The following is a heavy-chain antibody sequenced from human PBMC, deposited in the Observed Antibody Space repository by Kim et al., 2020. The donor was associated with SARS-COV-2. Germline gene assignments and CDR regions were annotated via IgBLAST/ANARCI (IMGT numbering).Heavy chain of an antibody. CDR1: GFVFGNYW. V-gene: IGHV3-7*01. D-gene: IGHD6-19*01. J-gene: IGHJ6*02. CDR3: ARDTWSCGCVVEPGYYYYGMDV. Sequence: GGSLRLSCAASGFVFGNYWMSWVRQAPGKGLEWVANIKQDGSEKSYVDSVKGRFTISIDNAENSLYLQINSLRAEDTAVYYCARDTWSCGCVVEPGYYYYGMDVGGQGTTVLVSS. CDR2: IKQDGSEK.